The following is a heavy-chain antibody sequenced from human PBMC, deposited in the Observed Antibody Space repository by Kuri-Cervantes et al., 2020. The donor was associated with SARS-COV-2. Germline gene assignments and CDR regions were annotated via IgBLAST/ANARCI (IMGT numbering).Heavy chain of an antibody. J-gene: IGHJ4*02. CDR3: AKLGIVRIVVVISEYYFDY. D-gene: IGHD3-22*01. Sequence: GESLKISCAASGFTFSSYSMSWVRQAPGKGLEWVSSISSSSSYIYYADSVKGRFTISRDNSKNTLYLQMNSLRAEDTAVYYCAKLGIVRIVVVISEYYFDYWGQGTLVTVSS. CDR2: ISSSSSYI. V-gene: IGHV3-21*04. CDR1: GFTFSSYS.